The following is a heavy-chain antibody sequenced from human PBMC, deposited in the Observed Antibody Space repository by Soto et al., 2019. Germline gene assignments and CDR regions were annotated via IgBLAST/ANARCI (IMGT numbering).Heavy chain of an antibody. CDR3: ARSDYYDSSGYYSRLAY. Sequence: EASVKVSCKASGCTFTSYAISWVRQAPGQGLEWMGGIIPIFGTANYAQKFQGRVTITADKSTSTAYMELSSLRSEDTAVYYCARSDYYDSSGYYSRLAYWGQGTLVTVSS. V-gene: IGHV1-69*06. D-gene: IGHD3-22*01. CDR2: IIPIFGTA. CDR1: GCTFTSYA. J-gene: IGHJ4*02.